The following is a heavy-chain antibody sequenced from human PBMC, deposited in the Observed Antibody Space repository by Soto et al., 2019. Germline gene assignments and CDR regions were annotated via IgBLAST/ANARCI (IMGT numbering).Heavy chain of an antibody. CDR3: ARQFDYDSSGYYYAY. Sequence: SVKVSCKASGGTFNRNTISWVRQAPGQGLEWMGGIIPIFGTANYAQKFQGRVTITADESTNTAYMELSRLRSEDTAVYYCARQFDYDSSGYYYAYWGQGTLVTVSS. D-gene: IGHD3-22*01. V-gene: IGHV1-69*13. CDR2: IIPIFGTA. J-gene: IGHJ4*02. CDR1: GGTFNRNT.